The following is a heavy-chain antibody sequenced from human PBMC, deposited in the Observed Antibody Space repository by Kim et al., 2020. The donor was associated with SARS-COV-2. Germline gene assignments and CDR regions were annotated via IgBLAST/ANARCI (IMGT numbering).Heavy chain of an antibody. V-gene: IGHV1-69*13. D-gene: IGHD6-13*01. CDR1: GGTFSSYA. CDR2: IIPIFGTA. Sequence: SVKVSCKASGGTFSSYAISWVRQAPGQGLEWMGGIIPIFGTANYAQKFQGRVTITADESTSTAYMELSSLRSEDTAVYYCATDAVQRQQPKIYYYYGMDVWGQGTTVTVSS. J-gene: IGHJ6*02. CDR3: ATDAVQRQQPKIYYYYGMDV.